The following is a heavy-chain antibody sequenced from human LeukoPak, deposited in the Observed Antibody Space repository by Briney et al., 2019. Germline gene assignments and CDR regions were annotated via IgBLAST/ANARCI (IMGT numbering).Heavy chain of an antibody. D-gene: IGHD5-24*01. CDR2: IYYSGST. CDR1: SGSISYSSYC. V-gene: IGHV4-39*02. Sequence: SETRSLTSIVSSGSISYSSYCWGWIREPPGKGLEWFGRIYYSGSTYYNPSLKSRVTISVDTSKNHLSLKLSSVTAADTAVYYCARLGGDGRPIYYYYMYVWGKGTTVTVSS. CDR3: ARLGGDGRPIYYYYMYV. J-gene: IGHJ6*03.